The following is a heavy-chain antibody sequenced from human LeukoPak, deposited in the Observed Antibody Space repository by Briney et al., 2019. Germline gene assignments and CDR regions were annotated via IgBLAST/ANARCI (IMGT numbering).Heavy chain of an antibody. Sequence: GGSLRLSCAASGFTFDDYGMTWVRQAPGNGLEWVSGINWNGGSTSYVDFVKGRFTISRDNAKNSLYLQMNSLRAEDTAFYYCARETRYYGDMYYLDSWGQGTLITVSS. V-gene: IGHV3-20*04. CDR3: ARETRYYGDMYYLDS. J-gene: IGHJ4*02. CDR2: INWNGGST. CDR1: GFTFDDYG. D-gene: IGHD4-17*01.